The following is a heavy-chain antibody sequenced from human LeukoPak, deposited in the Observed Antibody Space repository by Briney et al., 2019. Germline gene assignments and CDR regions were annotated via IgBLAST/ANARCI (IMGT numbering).Heavy chain of an antibody. CDR1: GYTFTSYG. D-gene: IGHD6-19*01. CDR3: ARVAQRDGFSSDWSY. Sequence: GESLKISCKGSGYTFTSYGISWVRQAPGQGLEWMGWISAYNGNTNYPQKLQGRVTMTTDTSTSTAYMELRSLTSDDTAVYYCARVAQRDGFSSDWSYWGQGTLVTVSS. V-gene: IGHV1-18*01. J-gene: IGHJ4*02. CDR2: ISAYNGNT.